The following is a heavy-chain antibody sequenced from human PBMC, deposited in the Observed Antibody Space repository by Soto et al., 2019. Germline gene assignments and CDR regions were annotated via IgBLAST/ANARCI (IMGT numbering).Heavy chain of an antibody. CDR3: TRGPIGRVSDI. CDR2: INHSGNT. CDR1: GGSFSGYY. V-gene: IGHV4-34*01. J-gene: IGHJ3*02. D-gene: IGHD3-10*01. Sequence: SETLSLTCAVYGGSFSGYYWTWIRQPPGKGLEWIGEINHSGNTNYSPSLKSRVTISLDTSKNQFSLELNSVIAADTAVYYCTRGPIGRVSDIWGQGTVVTVSS.